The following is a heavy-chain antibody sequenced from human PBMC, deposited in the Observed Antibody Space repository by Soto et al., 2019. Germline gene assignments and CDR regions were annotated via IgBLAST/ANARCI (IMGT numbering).Heavy chain of an antibody. V-gene: IGHV3-30*18. CDR1: GFTFSSYG. D-gene: IGHD5-18*01. J-gene: IGHJ6*02. CDR2: ISYDGSNK. CDR3: AKISGYSYGLRDYYYYGMDV. Sequence: PILSWAASGFTFSSYGMHLVRQAPGKGLEWVAVISYDGSNKYYADSVKGRFTISRDNSKNTLYLQMNSLRAEDTAVYYCAKISGYSYGLRDYYYYGMDVWGQGTTVTVSS.